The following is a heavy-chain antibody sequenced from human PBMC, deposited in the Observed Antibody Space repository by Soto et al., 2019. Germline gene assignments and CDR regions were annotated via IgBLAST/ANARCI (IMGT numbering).Heavy chain of an antibody. CDR1: GGSITSGDYY. D-gene: IGHD4-17*01. V-gene: IGHV4-30-4*01. Sequence: QVQLQESGPGLVKPSQTLSLTCTVSGGSITSGDYYWSWIRQPPGKGLEWVGYNYYGGSTYYNPSLESRITISLDTAKNQFSLELTSVTAADSAVYYCASGSTVINTLDFWGQGTLVTVS. J-gene: IGHJ4*02. CDR3: ASGSTVINTLDF. CDR2: NYYGGST.